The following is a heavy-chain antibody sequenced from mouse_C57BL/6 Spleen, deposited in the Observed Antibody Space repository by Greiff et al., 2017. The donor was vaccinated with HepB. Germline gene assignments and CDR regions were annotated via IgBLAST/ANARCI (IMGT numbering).Heavy chain of an antibody. CDR1: GYTFTDYN. Sequence: EVQLQQSGPELVKPGASVKIPCKASGYTFTDYNMDWVKQSHGKSLEWIGDINPNNGGTIYNQKFKGKAKLTVDKSSSTAYMELRSLTSEDTAVYYCARSYYGSSIAMDYWGQGTSVTVSS. J-gene: IGHJ4*01. D-gene: IGHD1-1*01. V-gene: IGHV1-18*01. CDR2: INPNNGGT. CDR3: ARSYYGSSIAMDY.